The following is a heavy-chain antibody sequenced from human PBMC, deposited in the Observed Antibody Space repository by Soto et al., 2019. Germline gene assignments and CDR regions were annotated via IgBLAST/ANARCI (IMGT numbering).Heavy chain of an antibody. CDR2: MNPNSGNT. V-gene: IGHV1-8*01. Sequence: GASVKVSCKASGYTFTSYDINWVRQATGQGLEWMGWMNPNSGNTGYAQKFQGRVTMTRNTSISTAYMELSSLRSEDTAVYYCARYQLRHPARVGYYYYGMDVWGQGTTVTVS. J-gene: IGHJ6*02. CDR3: ARYQLRHPARVGYYYYGMDV. D-gene: IGHD2-2*01. CDR1: GYTFTSYD.